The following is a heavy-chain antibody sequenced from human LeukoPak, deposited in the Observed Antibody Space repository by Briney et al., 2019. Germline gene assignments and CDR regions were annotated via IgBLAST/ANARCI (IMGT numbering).Heavy chain of an antibody. J-gene: IGHJ4*02. D-gene: IGHD3-10*02. Sequence: SETLSLTCSVSGDSITSYYWSWIRQPPGKGLEWIGYVYYSGSTNYNPSLESRVTISLDTSKNEFSLKVSSVTAADTAVYYCARLVRGGYYFDYWGQGTLVTVSS. CDR1: GDSITSYY. CDR3: ARLVRGGYYFDY. V-gene: IGHV4-59*08. CDR2: VYYSGST.